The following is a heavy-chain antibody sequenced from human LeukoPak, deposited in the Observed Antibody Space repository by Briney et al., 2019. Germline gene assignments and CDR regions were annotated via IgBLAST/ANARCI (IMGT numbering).Heavy chain of an antibody. V-gene: IGHV4-34*01. J-gene: IGHJ6*02. CDR3: ARHIPANYYYYGMDV. CDR1: GGSFSGYY. Sequence: SPSETLSLTCAVYGGSFSGYYWSWIRQPPGKGLEWIGEINHSGSTNYNPSLKSRVTISVDTSKNQFSLRLSSVTAADTAVYYCARHIPANYYYYGMDVWGQGTTVTVSS. CDR2: INHSGST. D-gene: IGHD2-21*01.